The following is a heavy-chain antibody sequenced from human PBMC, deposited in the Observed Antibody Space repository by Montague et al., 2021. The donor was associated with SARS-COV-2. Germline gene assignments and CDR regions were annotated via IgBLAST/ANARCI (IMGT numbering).Heavy chain of an antibody. CDR2: IYNSGST. CDR3: ALSLRYFDWADAFDV. V-gene: IGHV4-59*11. D-gene: IGHD3-9*01. Sequence: ETLSLTCTASGGSIDNHFWSWIRQPPGRGLEWIGYIYNSGSTNYNPSLKSRVTMSGDTSNNQFSLKLSSVTAADTAMYYCALSLRYFDWADAFDVWGQGTMVIVSS. J-gene: IGHJ3*01. CDR1: GGSIDNHF.